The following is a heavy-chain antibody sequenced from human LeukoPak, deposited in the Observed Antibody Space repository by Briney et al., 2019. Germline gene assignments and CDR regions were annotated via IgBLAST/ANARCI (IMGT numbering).Heavy chain of an antibody. D-gene: IGHD6-13*01. CDR2: ISYDGSNK. J-gene: IGHJ6*02. V-gene: IGHV3-30*04. CDR1: GFTFSSYA. Sequence: GGSLRLSCAASGFTFSSYAMHWVRQAPGKGLEWVAVISYDGSNKYYADSVKGRFTISRDNSKNTLYLQMNSLRAEDTAVYYCARDRVAAAGTAPRHYCYGMDVWGQGTTVTVSS. CDR3: ARDRVAAAGTAPRHYCYGMDV.